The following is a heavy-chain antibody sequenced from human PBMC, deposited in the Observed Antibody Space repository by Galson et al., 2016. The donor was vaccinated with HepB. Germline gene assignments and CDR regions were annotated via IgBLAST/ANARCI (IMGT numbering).Heavy chain of an antibody. CDR2: VSGDGGNT. J-gene: IGHJ2*01. V-gene: IGHV3-9*02. Sequence: SLRLSCAASGFTSDDFDMHWVRQVPGKGLEWVSVVSGDGGNTGYLESVKGRFTISRDNANNALYLHMNSLRMEDTAFYFCAKNKNVYSSTSWFFDRWGRGTLVTVSS. D-gene: IGHD6-19*01. CDR3: AKNKNVYSSTSWFFDR. CDR1: GFTSDDFD.